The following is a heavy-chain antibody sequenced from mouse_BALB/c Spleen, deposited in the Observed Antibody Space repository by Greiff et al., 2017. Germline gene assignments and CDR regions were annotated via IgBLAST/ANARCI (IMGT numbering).Heavy chain of an antibody. V-gene: IGHV3-2*02. J-gene: IGHJ4*01. CDR2: ISYSGST. Sequence: EVMLVESGPGLVKPSQSLSLTCTVTGYSITSDYAWNWIRQFPGNKLEWMGYISYSGSTSYNPSLKSRISITRDTSKNQFFLQLNSVTTEDTATYYCARQGVYAMDYWGQGTSVTVSS. CDR3: ARQGVYAMDY. CDR1: GYSITSDYA.